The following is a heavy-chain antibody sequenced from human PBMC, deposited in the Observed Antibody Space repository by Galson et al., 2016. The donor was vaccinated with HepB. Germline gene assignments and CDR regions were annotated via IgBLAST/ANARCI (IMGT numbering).Heavy chain of an antibody. CDR3: ARGASGSYRWFDP. Sequence: SVKVSCKASGGSFSALALSWVRQAPGQGLEWMGMIIPIFHTTTYAEKFQGRVTITVDESTTTVHMELTSLRHDDTAVYYCARGASGSYRWFDPWGQGSLVTVSA. CDR1: GGSFSALA. CDR2: IIPIFHTT. V-gene: IGHV1-69*13. J-gene: IGHJ5*02. D-gene: IGHD3-16*02.